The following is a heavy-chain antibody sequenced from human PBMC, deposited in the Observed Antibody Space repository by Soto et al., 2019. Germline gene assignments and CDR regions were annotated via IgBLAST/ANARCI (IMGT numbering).Heavy chain of an antibody. CDR2: INAPGSAT. CDR3: AKESLAVAGSRFAY. CDR1: GFTFSTYT. Sequence: PGGSLRLSCAASGFTFSTYTMNWVRQAPGKGLEWVSGINAPGSATYYAASVKGRFAISRDNSKNTLYLQMNSLRAEDTAVYYCAKESLAVAGSRFAYWGQGALVTVSS. D-gene: IGHD6-19*01. J-gene: IGHJ4*02. V-gene: IGHV3-23*01.